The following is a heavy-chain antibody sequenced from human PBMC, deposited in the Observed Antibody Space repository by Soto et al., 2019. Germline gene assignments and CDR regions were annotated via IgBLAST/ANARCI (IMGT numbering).Heavy chain of an antibody. Sequence: GGSLRLSCAASGFTFSSNWMHWVRQAPEKGLVWVSRINSDGSSTGYADSVKGRFTISRDNAKSTLFLQMNCLRAEDTAVYYCARGSSSSWYGGAFDIWGQGTVVTVSS. D-gene: IGHD6-13*01. V-gene: IGHV3-74*01. CDR3: ARGSSSSWYGGAFDI. J-gene: IGHJ3*02. CDR1: GFTFSSNW. CDR2: INSDGSST.